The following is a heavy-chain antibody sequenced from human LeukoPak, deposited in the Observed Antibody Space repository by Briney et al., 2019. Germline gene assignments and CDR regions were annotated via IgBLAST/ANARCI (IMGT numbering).Heavy chain of an antibody. CDR1: GYTFTGYY. CDR2: INPNSGGT. Sequence: GASVKVSCKASGYTFTGYYMHWVRQAPGQGLEWMGRINPNSGGTNYAQKFQGRVTMTRDTSISTAYMELSRLRSDDTAVYYCARDLVLSPQTYYYDSSGYYEDYWGQGTLATVSS. V-gene: IGHV1-2*06. CDR3: ARDLVLSPQTYYYDSSGYYEDY. J-gene: IGHJ4*02. D-gene: IGHD3-22*01.